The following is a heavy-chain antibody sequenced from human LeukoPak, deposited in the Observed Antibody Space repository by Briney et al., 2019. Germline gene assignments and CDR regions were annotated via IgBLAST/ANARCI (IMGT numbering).Heavy chain of an antibody. V-gene: IGHV1-2*02. Sequence: GASVKVSCKASGGTFSSYAISWVRQAPGQGLEWMGWINPNSGGTNYAQKFQGRVTMTRDTSISTAYMELSRLRSDDTAVYYCARPSGGWFGELSWFDPWGQGTLVTVSS. J-gene: IGHJ5*02. CDR2: INPNSGGT. CDR1: GGTFSSYA. D-gene: IGHD3-10*01. CDR3: ARPSGGWFGELSWFDP.